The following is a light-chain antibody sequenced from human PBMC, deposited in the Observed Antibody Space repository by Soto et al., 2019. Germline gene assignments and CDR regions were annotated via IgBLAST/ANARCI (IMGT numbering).Light chain of an antibody. CDR2: DAS. J-gene: IGKJ5*01. Sequence: DIKIPQSPSNMSAYLGYLVHINVRASQSISSWLAWYQQQPAKAPQLLIYDASSLESGVPSRFSGSGSGTDFTLTIRRLQPEDFAVYYCQQYNNWPPITFGQGTRVDIK. CDR3: QQYNNWPPIT. V-gene: IGKV1-5*01. CDR1: QSISSW.